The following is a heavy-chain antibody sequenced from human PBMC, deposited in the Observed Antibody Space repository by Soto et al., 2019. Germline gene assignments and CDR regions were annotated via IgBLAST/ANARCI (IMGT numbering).Heavy chain of an antibody. CDR2: ISYDGSNK. Sequence: GGSLRLSCAASGFTFSSYAMHWVRQAPGKGLEWVAVISYDGSNKYYADSVKGRFTISRDNSKNTLYLQMNSLRAEDTAVYYCARESSSSWFHYWGQGTLVTVSS. J-gene: IGHJ4*02. V-gene: IGHV3-30-3*01. D-gene: IGHD6-13*01. CDR1: GFTFSSYA. CDR3: ARESSSSWFHY.